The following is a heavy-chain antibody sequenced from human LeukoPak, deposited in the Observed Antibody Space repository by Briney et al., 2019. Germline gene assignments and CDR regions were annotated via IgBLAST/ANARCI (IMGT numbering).Heavy chain of an antibody. CDR1: GGTFSSYA. J-gene: IGHJ5*02. V-gene: IGHV1-69*13. CDR2: IIPIFGTA. Sequence: ASVKVSCKASGGTFSSYAISWVRQDPGQGLEWMGGIIPIFGTANYAQKFQGRVTITADESTSTAYMELSRLRSDDTAVYYCARQVHTIFGMFTGFDPWGQGTLVTVSS. D-gene: IGHD3-3*01. CDR3: ARQVHTIFGMFTGFDP.